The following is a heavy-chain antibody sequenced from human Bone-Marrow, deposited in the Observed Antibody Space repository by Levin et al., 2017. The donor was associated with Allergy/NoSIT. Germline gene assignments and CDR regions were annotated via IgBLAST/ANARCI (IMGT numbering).Heavy chain of an antibody. J-gene: IGHJ6*02. V-gene: IGHV4-31*03. CDR3: ARGATTDYYYYGMDV. CDR2: IYYSGST. CDR1: GGSISSGGYY. Sequence: SETLSLTCTVSGGSISSGGYYWSWIRQHPGKGLEWIGYIYYSGSTYYNPSLKSRVTISVDTSKNQFSLKLSSVTAADTAVYYCARGATTDYYYYGMDVWGQGTTVTVSS. D-gene: IGHD4-11*01.